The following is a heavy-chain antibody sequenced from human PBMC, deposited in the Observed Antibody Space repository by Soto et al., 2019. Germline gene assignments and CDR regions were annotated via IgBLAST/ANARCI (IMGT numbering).Heavy chain of an antibody. Sequence: GASVKVSCKASGGTFSTYAISWVRQAPGQGLEWMGGIIPIYGTVNYAQKFQGRVTMTADNSKNTLYLQMNSLRTEDTAVYYCVKDGGTLPNVVNYPFDIWGQGTKVTVSS. V-gene: IGHV1-69*06. CDR3: VKDGGTLPNVVNYPFDI. CDR1: GGTFSTYA. D-gene: IGHD3-16*01. CDR2: IIPIYGTV. J-gene: IGHJ3*02.